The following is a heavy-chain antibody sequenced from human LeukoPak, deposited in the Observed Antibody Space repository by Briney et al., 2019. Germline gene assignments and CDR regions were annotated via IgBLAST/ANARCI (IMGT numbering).Heavy chain of an antibody. CDR1: GGSFSGYY. J-gene: IGHJ4*02. V-gene: IGHV4-34*01. CDR3: ARGRGAARLGY. D-gene: IGHD6-6*01. CDR2: INHSGST. Sequence: SETLSLTCAVYGGSFSGYYWSWIRQPPGKGLEWIGEINHSGSTNYNPSLKSRVTISVDTPKNQFSLKLSSVTAADTAVYYCARGRGAARLGYWGQGTLVTVSS.